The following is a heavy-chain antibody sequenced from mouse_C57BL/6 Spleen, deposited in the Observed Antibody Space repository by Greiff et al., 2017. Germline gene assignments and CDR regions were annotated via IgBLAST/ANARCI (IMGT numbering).Heavy chain of an antibody. J-gene: IGHJ1*03. V-gene: IGHV1-58*01. CDR1: GYTFTSYG. CDR3: SRSLTGTGWYFDV. D-gene: IGHD4-1*01. CDR2: IYIGNGYT. Sequence: VQLQQSGAELVRPGSSVTMSCKTSGYTFTSYGINWVKQRPGQGLEWIGYIYIGNGYTEYNEKFKGKATLTSDTSSSTAYMHISSLTSEDSAIYFCSRSLTGTGWYFDVWGTGTTVTVSS.